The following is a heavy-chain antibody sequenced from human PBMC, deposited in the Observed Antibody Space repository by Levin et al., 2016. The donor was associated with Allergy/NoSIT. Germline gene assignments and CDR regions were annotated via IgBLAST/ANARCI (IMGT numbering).Heavy chain of an antibody. J-gene: IGHJ6*03. D-gene: IGHD6-13*01. V-gene: IGHV1-69*01. CDR3: ARGEYSSSWAIYYYYYYMDV. Sequence: WVRQAPGQGLEWMGGIIPIFGTANYAQKFQGRVTITADESTSTAYMELSSLRSEDTAVYYCARGEYSSSWAIYYYYYYMDVWGKGTTVTVSS. CDR2: IIPIFGTA.